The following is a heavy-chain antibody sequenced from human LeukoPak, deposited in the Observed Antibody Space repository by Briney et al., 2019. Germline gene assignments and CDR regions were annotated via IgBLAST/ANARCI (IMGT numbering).Heavy chain of an antibody. Sequence: LRLSCATSGFTFSSYSMNWIRQHPGKGLEWIGYFYYSGSTYYNPSLKSRVTISVDTSKNQFSLDLSSVTAADTAVYYCARDLGDGYLANDYWGQGTLVTVSS. J-gene: IGHJ4*02. D-gene: IGHD5-24*01. CDR1: GFTFSSYS. CDR3: ARDLGDGYLANDY. CDR2: FYYSGST. V-gene: IGHV4-31*02.